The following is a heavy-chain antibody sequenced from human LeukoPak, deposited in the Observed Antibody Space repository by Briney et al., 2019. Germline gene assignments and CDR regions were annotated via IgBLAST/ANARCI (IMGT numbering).Heavy chain of an antibody. V-gene: IGHV3-23*01. CDR3: AKRVPYSSSSVYFDY. CDR1: GFTFSSFG. D-gene: IGHD6-6*01. Sequence: GGSLRLSCVASGFTFSSFGMCWVRQAPGKGLEWASAVSDDGGNTYYADSVKGRFTISRDNSKNTLYLQMDRLRAEDTAVYFCAKRVPYSSSSVYFDYWGQGTLVTVSS. CDR2: VSDDGGNT. J-gene: IGHJ4*02.